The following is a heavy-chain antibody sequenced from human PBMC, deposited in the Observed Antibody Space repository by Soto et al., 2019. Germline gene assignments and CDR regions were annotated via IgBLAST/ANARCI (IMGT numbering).Heavy chain of an antibody. V-gene: IGHV4-39*01. CDR2: IFYSGST. CDR3: ARSPPVIYTGNYYGAFDI. Sequence: SETLSLTCTVSGGSISSSSYYWGWIRQPPGKGLEWIGNIFYSGSTYYSPSLKSRVTMSVDTSKNQFSLSLNSVTASDTAVYFCARSPPVIYTGNYYGAFDIWGQGTMVTVSS. CDR1: GGSISSSSYY. D-gene: IGHD1-26*01. J-gene: IGHJ3*02.